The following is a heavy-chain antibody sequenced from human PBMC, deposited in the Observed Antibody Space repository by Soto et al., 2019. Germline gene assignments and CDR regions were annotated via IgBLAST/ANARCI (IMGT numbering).Heavy chain of an antibody. CDR1: GGSVSSGSYY. V-gene: IGHV4-61*01. J-gene: IGHJ6*02. CDR3: ARDERYSSGWYNYYYGMDV. CDR2: IYYSGST. Sequence: SETLSLTCTVSGGSVSSGSYYWSWIRQPPGKGLEWIGYIYYSGSTNYNPSLKSRVTISVDTSKNQFSLKLSSVTAADTTVYYCARDERYSSGWYNYYYGMDVWRQGTTVTVSS. D-gene: IGHD6-19*01.